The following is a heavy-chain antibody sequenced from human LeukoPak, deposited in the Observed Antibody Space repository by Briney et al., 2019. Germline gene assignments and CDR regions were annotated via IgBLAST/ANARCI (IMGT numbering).Heavy chain of an antibody. Sequence: ASVKVSCKASGYTFTSYYMHWVRQAPGQGLEWMGIINPSGGSTSYAQKFQGRVTMTRDTSTSTVYMQLSSLRSEDTAVYYCAREGSSGWYGYWGQGTLVTVSS. CDR1: GYTFTSYY. J-gene: IGHJ4*02. CDR2: INPSGGST. CDR3: AREGSSGWYGY. V-gene: IGHV1-46*01. D-gene: IGHD6-19*01.